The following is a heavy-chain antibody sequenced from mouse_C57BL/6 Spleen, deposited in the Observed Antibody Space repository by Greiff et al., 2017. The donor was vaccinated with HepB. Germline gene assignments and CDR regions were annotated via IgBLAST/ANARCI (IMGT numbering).Heavy chain of an antibody. CDR2: IDPSDSET. D-gene: IGHD2-4*01. J-gene: IGHJ3*01. V-gene: IGHV1-52*01. CDR3: ARSRGDYDEFAY. Sequence: QVQLKQPGAELVRPGSSVKLSCKASGYTFTSYWMHWVKQRPIQGLEWIGNIDPSDSETHYNQKFKDKATLTVDKSSSTAYMQLSSLTSEDSAVYYCARSRGDYDEFAYWGQGTLVTVSA. CDR1: GYTFTSYW.